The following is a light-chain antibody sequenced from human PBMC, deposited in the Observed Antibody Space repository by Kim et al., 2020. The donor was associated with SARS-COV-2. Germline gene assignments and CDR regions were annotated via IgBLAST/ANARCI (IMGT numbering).Light chain of an antibody. CDR2: ATS. CDR1: QGISNY. CDR3: QKYNSPPWT. V-gene: IGKV1-27*01. Sequence: DIQMTQSPSSLSASVGDRVTITCRVSQGISNYLAWYQQKPGKVPKLLIYATSTLQSGVPSRFSGSGSGTDFTLTISSLQPEDVATYYCQKYNSPPWTFGQGTKVDIK. J-gene: IGKJ1*01.